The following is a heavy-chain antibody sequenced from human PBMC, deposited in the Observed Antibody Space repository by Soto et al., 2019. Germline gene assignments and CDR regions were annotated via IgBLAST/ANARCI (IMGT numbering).Heavy chain of an antibody. CDR3: ARQAGAFGYYMDV. CDR1: GGSISTSYYY. CDR2: IYYTGTT. J-gene: IGHJ6*03. Sequence: QLQLQEWGPGLVKPSETLSLTCTVSGGSISTSYYYWGWIRQSPGKGLEWIGAIYYTGTTYYNPPLQSRATISVDTSKNQFSLKMSSVTAADTAVYFCARQAGAFGYYMDVWGKGPTVTVSS. V-gene: IGHV4-39*01. D-gene: IGHD3-16*01.